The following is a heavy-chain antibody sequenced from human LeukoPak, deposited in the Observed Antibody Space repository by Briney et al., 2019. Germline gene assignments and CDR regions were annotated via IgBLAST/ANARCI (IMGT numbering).Heavy chain of an antibody. V-gene: IGHV4-34*01. D-gene: IGHD6-6*01. CDR2: INHSGST. J-gene: IGHJ2*01. CDR3: ARDHFRYSSSSWYFDL. CDR1: GGSFSGYY. Sequence: SETLSLTCAVYGGSFSGYYWSWIRQPPGKGLEWIGEINHSGSTNYNPSLKSRVTISVDTSKNQFSLKLSSVTAADTAVYYCARDHFRYSSSSWYFDLWGRGTLVTVSS.